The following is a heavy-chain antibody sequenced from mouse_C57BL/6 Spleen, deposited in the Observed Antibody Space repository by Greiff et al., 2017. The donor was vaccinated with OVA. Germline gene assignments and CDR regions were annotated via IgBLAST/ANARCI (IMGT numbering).Heavy chain of an antibody. CDR1: GYSFTGYY. CDR2: INPSTGGT. J-gene: IGHJ4*01. D-gene: IGHD2-4*01. V-gene: IGHV1-42*01. Sequence: VQLKQSGPELVKPGASVKISCKASGYSFTGYYMNWVKQSPEKSLEWIGEINPSTGGTTYNQKFKAKATLTVDKSSSTAYMQLKSLTSEDSAVYYCARSGMIKGYYYAMDYWGQGTSVTVSS. CDR3: ARSGMIKGYYYAMDY.